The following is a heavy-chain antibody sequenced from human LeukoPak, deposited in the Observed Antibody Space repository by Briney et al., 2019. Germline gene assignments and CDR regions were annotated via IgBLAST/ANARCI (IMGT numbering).Heavy chain of an antibody. CDR2: ISGSGVST. J-gene: IGHJ4*02. CDR1: GFIVSHNY. D-gene: IGHD1-7*01. V-gene: IGHV3-23*01. Sequence: GGSLRLSCAASGFIVSHNYMTWVRQAPGKGLEWVSAISGSGVSTYYADSVKGRFTVSRDNSKNTLYLQMSSLRAEDTAVYYCAKDERNWNYNLASQTYDWGQGTLVTVSS. CDR3: AKDERNWNYNLASQTYD.